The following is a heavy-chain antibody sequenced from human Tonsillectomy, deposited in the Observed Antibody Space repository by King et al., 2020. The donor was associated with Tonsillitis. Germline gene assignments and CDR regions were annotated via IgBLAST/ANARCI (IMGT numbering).Heavy chain of an antibody. J-gene: IGHJ4*02. Sequence: VQLVESGGGLVQPGRSLRLSCAASGFTFDDYAMDWVRQAPGKGLEWVSGINWSSDNTGYADSVKGRFTISRDNAKKSLYLQMNSLRAEDTASYYCVKASMQWLTSPFDHWGQGTLVTVSS. CDR3: VKASMQWLTSPFDH. CDR2: INWSSDNT. CDR1: GFTFDDYA. V-gene: IGHV3-9*01. D-gene: IGHD6-19*01.